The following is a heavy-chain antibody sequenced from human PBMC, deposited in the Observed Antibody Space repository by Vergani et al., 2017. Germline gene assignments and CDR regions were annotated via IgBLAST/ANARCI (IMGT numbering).Heavy chain of an antibody. D-gene: IGHD2-2*02. CDR2: ISGIGGST. J-gene: IGHJ4*02. CDR3: AKDLSPDTSCYRD. Sequence: EVQLLESGGGLVQPGGSLRLSCAASGFTFSSYAMSWVRQAPGKGLEWVSAISGIGGSTYYADSVKGRFTISRDNSKNTLYLQMNSLRAEDTAVYYCAKDLSPDTSCYRDWGQGTLVTVSS. CDR1: GFTFSSYA. V-gene: IGHV3-23*01.